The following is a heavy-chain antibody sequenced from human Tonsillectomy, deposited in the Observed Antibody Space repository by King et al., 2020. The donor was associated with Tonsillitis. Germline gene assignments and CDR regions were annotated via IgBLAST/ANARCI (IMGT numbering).Heavy chain of an antibody. J-gene: IGHJ4*02. CDR1: GFIFSNFG. V-gene: IGHV3-30*02. CDR2: IRYDRSKK. Sequence: VQLVESGGGVVQPGGSLRLSCAASGFIFSNFGMHWVRQAPGKGLEWVAFIRYDRSKKYYADSVKGRFTISRDNSKNTLYLQMNSLRAEDTAVYYCAKGQDILTAYLPDYWGQGTLVTVSS. D-gene: IGHD3-9*01. CDR3: AKGQDILTAYLPDY.